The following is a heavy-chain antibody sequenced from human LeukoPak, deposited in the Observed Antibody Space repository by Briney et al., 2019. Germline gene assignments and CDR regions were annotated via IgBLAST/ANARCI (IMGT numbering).Heavy chain of an antibody. CDR3: AKGTRRGYDILTGYYLFDY. V-gene: IGHV3-66*02. CDR2: IYSGGST. CDR1: GFTVSSNY. J-gene: IGHJ4*02. Sequence: GGSLRLSCAASGFTVSSNYMSWVRQAPGKGLEWVSVIYSGGSTYYADSVKGRFTISRDNSKNTLYLQMNSLRAEDTAVYYCAKGTRRGYDILTGYYLFDYWGQGTLVTVSS. D-gene: IGHD3-9*01.